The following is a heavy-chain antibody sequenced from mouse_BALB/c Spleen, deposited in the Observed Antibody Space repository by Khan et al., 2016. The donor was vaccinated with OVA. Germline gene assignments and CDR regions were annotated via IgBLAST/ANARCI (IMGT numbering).Heavy chain of an antibody. CDR2: IRNKANGYTT. V-gene: IGHV7-3*02. J-gene: IGHJ3*01. CDR1: GFTFTDYY. CDR3: ARDMGLAWFAY. D-gene: IGHD4-1*01. Sequence: EVELVESGGGLVQPGGSLRLSCATSGFTFTDYYMSWVRQPPGKALEWLGFIRNKANGYTTEYSASVKGRFTISRDNSQSILYLQMNTLRAEDSATYCCARDMGLAWFAYWGQGTLVTVSA.